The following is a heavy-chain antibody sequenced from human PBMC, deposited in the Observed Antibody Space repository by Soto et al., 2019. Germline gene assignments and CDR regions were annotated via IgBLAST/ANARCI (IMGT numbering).Heavy chain of an antibody. V-gene: IGHV3-66*01. Sequence: GGSLRLSCAASGFTVSSNYMSWVRQAPGKGLEWVSVIYSGGSTYYADSVKGRLTISRDNSKNTLYLQMNSLRAEDTAVYYCARDAYYYGSGSPEYFQHWGQGTLVTVSS. J-gene: IGHJ1*01. CDR1: GFTVSSNY. CDR3: ARDAYYYGSGSPEYFQH. D-gene: IGHD3-10*01. CDR2: IYSGGST.